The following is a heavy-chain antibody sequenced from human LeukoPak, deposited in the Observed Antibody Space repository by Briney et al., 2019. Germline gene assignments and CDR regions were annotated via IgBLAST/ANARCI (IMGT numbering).Heavy chain of an antibody. CDR1: GGTFSSYA. CDR3: ARGRQNYDFWSGYSHDAFDI. D-gene: IGHD3-3*01. CDR2: IIPILGIA. J-gene: IGHJ3*02. Sequence: ASVKVSCKASGGTFSSYAISWVRQAPGQGLEWMGRIIPILGIANYAQKFLGRVTITADKSTSTAYMELSSLRSEDTAVYYCARGRQNYDFWSGYSHDAFDIWGQGTMVTVSS. V-gene: IGHV1-69*04.